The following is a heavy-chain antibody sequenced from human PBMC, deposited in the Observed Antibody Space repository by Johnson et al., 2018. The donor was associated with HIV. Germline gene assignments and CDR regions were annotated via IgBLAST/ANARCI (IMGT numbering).Heavy chain of an antibody. V-gene: IGHV3-20*04. CDR2: INWNGGST. J-gene: IGHJ3*02. CDR3: ARVVQYYDSSGYSTRGGDGLDI. D-gene: IGHD3-22*01. Sequence: VQLVESGGGVVQPGRSLRLSCAASGFTFSSYVMHWVRQAPGKGLEGVSGINWNGGSTSYADSVKGRFTISRDNAKNSMSLQMNSLRAEDTALYYCARVVQYYDSSGYSTRGGDGLDIWGQGTVVTVSS. CDR1: GFTFSSYV.